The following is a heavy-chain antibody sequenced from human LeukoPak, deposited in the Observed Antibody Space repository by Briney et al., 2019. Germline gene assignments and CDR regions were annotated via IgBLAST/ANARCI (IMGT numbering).Heavy chain of an antibody. V-gene: IGHV3-30*03. CDR1: GFIFSSHG. Sequence: PGGSLRPSCAASGFIFSSHGMHWVRQAPGKGLEWVAVISYDGSNEYYADSVKGRFVISRDNSKNTLFLQMNSLRPEDTAVYYCARSTFGGIIVIGDYWGQGTLVTVS. J-gene: IGHJ4*02. CDR3: ARSTFGGIIVIGDY. CDR2: ISYDGSNE. D-gene: IGHD3-16*02.